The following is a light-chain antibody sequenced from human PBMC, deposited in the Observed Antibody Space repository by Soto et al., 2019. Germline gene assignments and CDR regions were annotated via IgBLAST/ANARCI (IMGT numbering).Light chain of an antibody. Sequence: DIQLTQSPPTLCASVVYRVTISCRSSQSIRYYLAWYQQMPGKAPKLLIYGASSLQSGVPSRFSGSGSGTEFTLTISSLQPDDFATYFCQHHNSYSQTFGQGTKVDIK. V-gene: IGKV1-5*01. CDR1: QSIRYY. CDR2: GAS. CDR3: QHHNSYSQT. J-gene: IGKJ1*01.